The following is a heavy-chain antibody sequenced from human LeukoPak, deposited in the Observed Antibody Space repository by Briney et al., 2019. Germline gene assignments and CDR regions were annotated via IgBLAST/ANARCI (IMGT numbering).Heavy chain of an antibody. D-gene: IGHD1-1*01. V-gene: IGHV3-64D*09. CDR3: VKITSVTGGDC. CDR1: GFTFSAYA. Sequence: SGESLRLSCSASGFTFSAYAMYWVRQPPAKGLEYVSGGSNNGGSSFYSDSVKGRFTISRDNSKNTLYLQMSSLRAEDTAVYYCVKITSVTGGDCWGQGTRLTVSS. J-gene: IGHJ4*02. CDR2: GSNNGGSS.